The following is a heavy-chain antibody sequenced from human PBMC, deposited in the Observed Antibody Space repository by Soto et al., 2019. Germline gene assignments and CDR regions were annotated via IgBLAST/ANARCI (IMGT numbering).Heavy chain of an antibody. V-gene: IGHV6-1*01. CDR2: AYYRSKWFN. Sequence: PSQTLSLTCVISGDSVSNNSTAWNWIRQSPSRGLEWLGRAYYRSKWFNDYAESVKSRITINAETSKNQFSLQLNSVTPEDMAVYFCARDALYRDYYYYMDVWSKGTTVTVSS. D-gene: IGHD2-2*02. CDR3: ARDALYRDYYYYMDV. CDR1: GDSVSNNSTA. J-gene: IGHJ6*03.